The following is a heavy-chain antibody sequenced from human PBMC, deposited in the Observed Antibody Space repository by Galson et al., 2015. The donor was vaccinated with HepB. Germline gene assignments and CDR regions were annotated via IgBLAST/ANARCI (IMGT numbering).Heavy chain of an antibody. V-gene: IGHV3-30*18. Sequence: SLRLSCAASGFTFNNYAIHWVRQAPGKGLEWVAVISYDGSNKYYADSVRGRFTISRDNSKNTLYLEMNSVRIEDTAVYYCTKDAHMTIFGVSPPWYFFDYWGQGTLVTVSS. CDR3: TKDAHMTIFGVSPPWYFFDY. CDR2: ISYDGSNK. J-gene: IGHJ4*02. D-gene: IGHD3-3*01. CDR1: GFTFNNYA.